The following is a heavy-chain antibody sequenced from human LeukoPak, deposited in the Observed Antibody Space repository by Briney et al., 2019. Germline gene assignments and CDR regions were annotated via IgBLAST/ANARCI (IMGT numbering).Heavy chain of an antibody. CDR3: ARVDAARVLYDFWSGPSVPRRKYYMDV. Sequence: PSETLSLTCAVYGVSFSGYYWSWIRQPPGKGLEWVGEINHSGSTNYNASLKSRLTISVDTSKNQLSLKLSSVTAADTAVYYCARVDAARVLYDFWSGPSVPRRKYYMDVWGKGTTVTISS. D-gene: IGHD3-3*01. J-gene: IGHJ6*03. CDR2: INHSGST. CDR1: GVSFSGYY. V-gene: IGHV4-34*01.